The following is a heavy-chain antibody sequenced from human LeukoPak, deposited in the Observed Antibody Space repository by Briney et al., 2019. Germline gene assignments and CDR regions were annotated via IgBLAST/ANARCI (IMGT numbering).Heavy chain of an antibody. V-gene: IGHV1-18*01. Sequence: EASVKVSCKASGYTFTSYGISWVRRAPGQGLEWMGWISAYNGNTNYAQKLQGRVTMTTDTSTSTAYMELRSLRSDDTAVYYCARTQRIAAVGTTDYWGQGTLVTVSS. J-gene: IGHJ4*02. CDR1: GYTFTSYG. D-gene: IGHD6-13*01. CDR2: ISAYNGNT. CDR3: ARTQRIAAVGTTDY.